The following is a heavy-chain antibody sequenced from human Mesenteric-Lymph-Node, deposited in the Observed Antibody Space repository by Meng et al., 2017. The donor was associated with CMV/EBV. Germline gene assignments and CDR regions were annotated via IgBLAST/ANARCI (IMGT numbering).Heavy chain of an antibody. CDR1: GFTFSSYD. CDR3: ARAVRLVAATRIGYPMDV. Sequence: GESLKISCAASGFTFSSYDMHWVRQATGKGLEWVSAIGTAADTYYPGSVKGRFTISRENAKNSLYFQMNSLRAGDTAVYYCARAVRLVAATRIGYPMDVWGQGTTVTVSS. CDR2: IGTAADT. D-gene: IGHD2-15*01. J-gene: IGHJ6*02. V-gene: IGHV3-13*01.